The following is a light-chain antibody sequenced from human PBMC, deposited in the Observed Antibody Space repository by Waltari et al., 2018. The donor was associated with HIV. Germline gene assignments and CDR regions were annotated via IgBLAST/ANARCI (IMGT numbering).Light chain of an antibody. CDR2: DND. CDR1: DSNIGNNF. CDR3: ATWDNNLYVDQV. Sequence: QSVLTQPPSLSAAPGQKVTISCSGSDSNIGNNFVSWYQQLPGAAPKLLIYDNDSRPSGISDRFSGSKSGTSATLGITGLQAGDEADYYCATWDNNLYVDQVFGGGTKLTVL. V-gene: IGLV1-51*01. J-gene: IGLJ3*02.